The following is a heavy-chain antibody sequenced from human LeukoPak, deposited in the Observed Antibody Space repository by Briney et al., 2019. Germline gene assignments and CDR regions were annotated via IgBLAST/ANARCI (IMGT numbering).Heavy chain of an antibody. CDR1: EFTFSAYW. D-gene: IGHD6-25*01. V-gene: IGHV3-74*01. CDR2: IRGDGSMT. Sequence: GGSLRLSCAASEFTFSAYWMHWVRQAPGKGLVWVSRIRGDGSMTNYADSVKGRFTISRDNAKNTLYLQMNSLRLEDTAVYYCARENLAAAADYWGQGTVVTVSS. CDR3: ARENLAAAADY. J-gene: IGHJ4*02.